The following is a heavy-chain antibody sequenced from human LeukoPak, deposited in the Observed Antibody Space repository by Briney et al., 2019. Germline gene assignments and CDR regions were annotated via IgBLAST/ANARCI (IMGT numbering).Heavy chain of an antibody. CDR2: IHHSGST. J-gene: IGHJ4*02. CDR1: GYSISSGYY. Sequence: PSETLSLTCTVSGYSISSGYYWGWIRQPPGKGLEWIGSIHHSGSTYYNPSLKSRVTISVDTSKNQFSLKLSSVTAADTAVYYCASRVGGGPIDYWGQGTLVTVSS. D-gene: IGHD2-15*01. V-gene: IGHV4-38-2*02. CDR3: ASRVGGGPIDY.